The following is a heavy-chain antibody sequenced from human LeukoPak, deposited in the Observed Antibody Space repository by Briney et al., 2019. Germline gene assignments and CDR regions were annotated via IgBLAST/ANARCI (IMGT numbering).Heavy chain of an antibody. J-gene: IGHJ5*02. CDR1: GGSISSGDYY. CDR3: ASEGEVVPAAILT. Sequence: PSQTLSLTCTVSGGSISSGDYYWSWIRQPPGKGLEWIGYIYYSGSTYYNPSLKSRVTISVDTSKNQFSLKLSSVTAADTAVYYCASEGEVVPAAILTWGQGTLVTVSS. V-gene: IGHV4-30-4*01. CDR2: IYYSGST. D-gene: IGHD2-2*01.